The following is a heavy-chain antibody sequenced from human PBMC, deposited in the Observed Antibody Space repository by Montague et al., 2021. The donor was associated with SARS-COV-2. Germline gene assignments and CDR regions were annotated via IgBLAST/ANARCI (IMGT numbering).Heavy chain of an antibody. Sequence: SETLSLTCTVSGYSISSNYYWGWIRQPPGKGPEWIGSIHHSGSTYYNPSLKSRLTMSVDTSKNQFSLKLSSVTAADTAVYYCARDLVGYYYDSSGYPYWGQGTLVTVSS. CDR3: ARDLVGYYYDSSGYPY. J-gene: IGHJ4*02. CDR1: GYSISSNYY. CDR2: IHHSGST. V-gene: IGHV4-38-2*02. D-gene: IGHD3-22*01.